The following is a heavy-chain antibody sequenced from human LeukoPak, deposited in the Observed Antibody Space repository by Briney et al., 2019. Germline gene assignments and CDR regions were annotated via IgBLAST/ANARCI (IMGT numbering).Heavy chain of an antibody. CDR1: GGFFSGYY. V-gene: IGHV4-34*01. D-gene: IGHD3-22*01. Sequence: PSETLSLTCAVYGGFFSGYYWSWIRQPPGKGLEWIGEINHSGSTNYNPSLKSRVTISVDTSKNQFSLKLSSVTAADTAVYYCARGFDSSGYYYLSGALGYWGQGTLVTVSS. J-gene: IGHJ4*02. CDR3: ARGFDSSGYYYLSGALGY. CDR2: INHSGST.